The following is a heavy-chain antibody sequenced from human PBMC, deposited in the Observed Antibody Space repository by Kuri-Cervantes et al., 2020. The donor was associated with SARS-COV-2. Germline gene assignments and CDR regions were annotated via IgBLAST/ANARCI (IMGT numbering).Heavy chain of an antibody. J-gene: IGHJ4*02. Sequence: SVKVSCKASGGTFSSYAISWVRQAPGQGLEWMGGIIPIFGTANYAQKFQGRVTITADESTSTAYMELSSLRAEDTAVYYCAREILAAAGKGAGDYWGQGTLVTVSS. CDR2: IIPIFGTA. V-gene: IGHV1-69*13. D-gene: IGHD6-13*01. CDR1: GGTFSSYA. CDR3: AREILAAAGKGAGDY.